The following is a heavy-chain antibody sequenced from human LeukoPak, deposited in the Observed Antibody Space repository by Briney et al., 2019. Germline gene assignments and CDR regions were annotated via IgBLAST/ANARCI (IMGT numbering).Heavy chain of an antibody. J-gene: IGHJ4*02. V-gene: IGHV4-39*07. Sequence: SETLSLTCTVSGGSISSSSYYWGWIRQPPGKGLEWIGSIYYSGSTYYNPSLKSRVTISVDTSKNQFSLKLSSVTAADTAVYYCARGDYYDSSGYPVFDYWGQGTLVTVSS. D-gene: IGHD3-22*01. CDR2: IYYSGST. CDR1: GGSISSSSYY. CDR3: ARGDYYDSSGYPVFDY.